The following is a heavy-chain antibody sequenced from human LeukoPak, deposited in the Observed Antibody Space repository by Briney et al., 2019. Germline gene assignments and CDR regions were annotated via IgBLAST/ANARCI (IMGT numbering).Heavy chain of an antibody. D-gene: IGHD2-2*01. Sequence: ASVKVSCKASGYTFTSYGTSWVRQAPGQGLEWMGWISAYNGNTNYAQKLQGRVTMTTDTSTSTAYMELRSLRSDDTAVYYCASIELSSTSLRDDAFDIWGQGTMVTVSS. CDR2: ISAYNGNT. V-gene: IGHV1-18*01. J-gene: IGHJ3*02. CDR1: GYTFTSYG. CDR3: ASIELSSTSLRDDAFDI.